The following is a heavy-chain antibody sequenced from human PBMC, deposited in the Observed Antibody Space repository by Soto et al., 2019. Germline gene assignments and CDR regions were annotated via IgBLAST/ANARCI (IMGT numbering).Heavy chain of an antibody. CDR3: AWDRYYYGSEDWFDP. V-gene: IGHV1-18*01. CDR2: ISAYNGNT. Sequence: QVPLVQSGAEVKKPGASVKVSCKASGYTFTSYGIGWVRQAPGQGLEWMGWISAYNGNTNYAQKLQGRVTMTTDTSTSTAYMALRCLRSDDTAVYYCAWDRYYYGSEDWFDPWGQGTLVTVSS. D-gene: IGHD3-10*01. J-gene: IGHJ5*02. CDR1: GYTFTSYG.